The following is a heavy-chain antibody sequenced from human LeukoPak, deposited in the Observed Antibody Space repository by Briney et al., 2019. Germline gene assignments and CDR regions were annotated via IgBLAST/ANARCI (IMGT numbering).Heavy chain of an antibody. J-gene: IGHJ3*02. Sequence: GASVKVSCKASGYTFTSCDINWVRQATGQGLEWMGWMNPNSGNTGYAQKFQGRVTITRNTSISTAYMELSSLRSEDTAVYYCARELERDAFDIWGQGTMVTVSS. CDR1: GYTFTSCD. V-gene: IGHV1-8*03. CDR2: MNPNSGNT. CDR3: ARELERDAFDI. D-gene: IGHD1-1*01.